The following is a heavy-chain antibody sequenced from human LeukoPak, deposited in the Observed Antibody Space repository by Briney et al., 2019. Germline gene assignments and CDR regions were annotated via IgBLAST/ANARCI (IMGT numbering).Heavy chain of an antibody. CDR1: GFTFSNYG. D-gene: IGHD1-26*01. J-gene: IGHJ4*02. V-gene: IGHV3-30*18. CDR3: AKNSGSTAL. CDR2: ISYDGSNK. Sequence: PGTSLRLSCAASGFTFSNYGMHWVRQAPGKGLEWVSVISYDGSNKYYADSVKGRFTISRDNSKNTLYLQMNSLRAEDTAMYYCAKNSGSTALWGQGTLVTVSS.